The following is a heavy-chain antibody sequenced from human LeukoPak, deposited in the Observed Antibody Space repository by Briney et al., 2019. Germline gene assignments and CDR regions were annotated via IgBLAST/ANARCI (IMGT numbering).Heavy chain of an antibody. J-gene: IGHJ5*02. V-gene: IGHV1-2*06. D-gene: IGHD1-26*01. Sequence: ASVKVSCKASGYTFTGYYMHWVRQAPGQGLEWMGRFNPNSGGTNYAQKFQARVTMTRDTSISTAYMELSRLTSDDTAVYYCVRALSATNLNWFDPWGQGTLVTVSS. CDR3: VRALSATNLNWFDP. CDR1: GYTFTGYY. CDR2: FNPNSGGT.